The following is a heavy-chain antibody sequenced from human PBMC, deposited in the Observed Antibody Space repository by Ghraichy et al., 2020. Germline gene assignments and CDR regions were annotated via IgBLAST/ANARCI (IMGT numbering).Heavy chain of an antibody. Sequence: SETLSLTCAISGDSVSSNSAAWNWIRQSPSRGLEWLGRTYYRSKWYNDYAVSVKSRITINPDTSKNQFSLQLNSVTPEDTAVYYCARVTVPPSIAARYYYGMDVWGQGTTVTVSS. CDR3: ARVTVPPSIAARYYYGMDV. V-gene: IGHV6-1*01. CDR2: TYYRSKWYN. J-gene: IGHJ6*02. D-gene: IGHD6-6*01. CDR1: GDSVSSNSAA.